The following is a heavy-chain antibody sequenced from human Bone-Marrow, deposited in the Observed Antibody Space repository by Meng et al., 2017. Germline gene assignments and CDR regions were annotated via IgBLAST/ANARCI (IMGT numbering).Heavy chain of an antibody. J-gene: IGHJ4*02. V-gene: IGHV4-61*02. D-gene: IGHD3-16*02. Sequence: LRLSCTVSGGSISSGSYYWSWIRQPAGKGLEWIGRIYTSGSTNYNPSLKSRVTISVDTSKNQFSLKLSSVTAADTAVYYYARARIMITFGGVIVSDEYYFDYWGQGTLVTVSS. CDR2: IYTSGST. CDR3: ARARIMITFGGVIVSDEYYFDY. CDR1: GGSISSGSYY.